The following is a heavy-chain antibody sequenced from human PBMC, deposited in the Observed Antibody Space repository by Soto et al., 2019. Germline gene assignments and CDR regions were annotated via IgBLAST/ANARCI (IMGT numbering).Heavy chain of an antibody. CDR1: GGTFSSYA. D-gene: IGHD2-2*01. CDR3: ARSQGSSTSLELYYYYYYGMDV. Sequence: QVQLVQSGAEVKKPGSSVKVSCKASGGTFSSYAISWVRQAPGQGLEWMGGIIPISGTANYAQKFQGRVTITADESKSTAYMELSSLRSEDTAVYYCARSQGSSTSLELYYYYYYGMDVWGQGTKVTVSS. J-gene: IGHJ6*02. CDR2: IIPISGTA. V-gene: IGHV1-69*01.